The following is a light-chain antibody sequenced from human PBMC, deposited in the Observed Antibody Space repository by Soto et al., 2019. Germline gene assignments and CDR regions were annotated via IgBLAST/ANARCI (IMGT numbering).Light chain of an antibody. Sequence: QTVVTQEPSLSVSPAGTVTLTCGLNSGSVSTDNYPSWYQQTPGQAPRTLIYSTNTRSPGVPDRFSGSILANKAALTITGAQADDESDYYCVLYMGRGISVFGGGTKLTVL. V-gene: IGLV8-61*01. CDR1: SGSVSTDNY. J-gene: IGLJ3*02. CDR2: STN. CDR3: VLYMGRGISV.